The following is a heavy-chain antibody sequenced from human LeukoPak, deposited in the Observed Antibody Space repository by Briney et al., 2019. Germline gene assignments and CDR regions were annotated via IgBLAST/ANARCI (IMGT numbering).Heavy chain of an antibody. CDR2: IYYIGST. Sequence: SETLSLTCTVSGGSISPYYWSWIRQPPGKGLEWIGYIYYIGSTNYNPSLKSRVSISVDTSKNQFSLRLTSVTAADTAVYYCARASGGGWYIIEYWGRGTLVTVSS. D-gene: IGHD6-19*01. V-gene: IGHV4-59*01. CDR1: GGSISPYY. J-gene: IGHJ4*02. CDR3: ARASGGGWYIIEY.